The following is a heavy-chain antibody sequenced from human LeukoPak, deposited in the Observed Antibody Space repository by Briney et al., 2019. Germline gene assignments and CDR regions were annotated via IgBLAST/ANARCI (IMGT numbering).Heavy chain of an antibody. CDR3: ARGRYSSSWYFDY. CDR2: ISSSSSYI. D-gene: IGHD6-13*01. V-gene: IGHV3-21*01. J-gene: IGHJ4*02. Sequence: GGSLRLSCAASGFTFSSYSMSWVRQAPGKGLEWVSSISSSSSYIYYADSVKGRFTISRDNAKNSLYLQMNSLRAEDTAVYYCARGRYSSSWYFDYWGQGTLVTVSS. CDR1: GFTFSSYS.